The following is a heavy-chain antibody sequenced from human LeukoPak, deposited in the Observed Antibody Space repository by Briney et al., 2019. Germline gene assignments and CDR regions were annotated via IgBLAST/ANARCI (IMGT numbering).Heavy chain of an antibody. CDR3: VRNRGWYALDM. CDR2: VNKDGYQE. J-gene: IGHJ3*02. Sequence: GGCLRLSCVGSGFTFSEFWMTWVRQTPGQRLEWVANVNKDGYQEQYADSLRGRFTISKDNSKSSMYLQLNSLRAEDTGVYYCVRNRGWYALDMWGQGTMVTVSS. V-gene: IGHV3-7*01. CDR1: GFTFSEFW. D-gene: IGHD6-19*01.